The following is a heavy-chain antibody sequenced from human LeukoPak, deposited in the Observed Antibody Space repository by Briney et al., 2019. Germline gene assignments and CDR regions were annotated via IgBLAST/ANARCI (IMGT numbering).Heavy chain of an antibody. Sequence: KPSETLSLTCTVSGGSISSYYWSWIRQPPGKGLEWIGYTYYSGSTNYNPSLKSRVTISVDTSKNQFSLKLSSVTAADTAVYYCARARDGYNFLIDYWGQGTLVTVSS. V-gene: IGHV4-59*01. CDR1: GGSISSYY. D-gene: IGHD5-24*01. J-gene: IGHJ4*02. CDR3: ARARDGYNFLIDY. CDR2: TYYSGST.